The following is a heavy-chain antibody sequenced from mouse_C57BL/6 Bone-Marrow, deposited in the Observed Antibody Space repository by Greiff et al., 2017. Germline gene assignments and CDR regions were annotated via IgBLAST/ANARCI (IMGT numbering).Heavy chain of an antibody. CDR3: AREGSFYYDYGYAMDY. J-gene: IGHJ4*01. V-gene: IGHV1-50*01. Sequence: QVQLQQPGAELVKPGASVKLSCKASGYTFTSYWMQWVKQRPGQGLEWIGEIDPSDSYTNYNQKFKGKATLTVDKSSSTAYMQLSSLTSEDSAVYYCAREGSFYYDYGYAMDYWGQGTSVTVSS. CDR2: IDPSDSYT. D-gene: IGHD2-4*01. CDR1: GYTFTSYW.